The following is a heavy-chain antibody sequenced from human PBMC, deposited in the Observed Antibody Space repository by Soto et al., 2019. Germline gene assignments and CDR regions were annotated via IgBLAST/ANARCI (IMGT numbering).Heavy chain of an antibody. CDR1: GGCCSGYY. Sequence: SEALSRTCAVYGGCCSGYYWSWIRQPPGKGLEWIGKINHSGSTNYNPSLKSRVTISVDTSKNQFSLKLSSVTAADTAVYYCARGVRFRLLWPFDPWGQGTLATV. CDR3: ARGVRFRLLWPFDP. CDR2: INHSGST. V-gene: IGHV4-34*01. D-gene: IGHD2-21*01. J-gene: IGHJ5*02.